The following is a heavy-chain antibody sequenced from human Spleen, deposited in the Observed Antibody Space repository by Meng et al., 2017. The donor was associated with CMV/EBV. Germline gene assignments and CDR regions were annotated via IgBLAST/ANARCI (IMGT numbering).Heavy chain of an antibody. CDR1: GFTLSSYS. Sequence: GESLKISCAASGFTLSSYSMNWVRQAPGKGLEWVSSISSSSSYIYYADSVKGRFTISRDNAKNSLYLQMNSLRAEDTAVYYCARDRRTVTHEIYYYYYGMDVWGQGTTVTVSS. D-gene: IGHD4-11*01. J-gene: IGHJ6*02. V-gene: IGHV3-21*01. CDR2: ISSSSSYI. CDR3: ARDRRTVTHEIYYYYYGMDV.